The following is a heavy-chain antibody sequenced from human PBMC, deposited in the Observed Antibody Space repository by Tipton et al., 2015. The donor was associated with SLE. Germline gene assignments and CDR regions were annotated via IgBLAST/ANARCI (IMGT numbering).Heavy chain of an antibody. CDR3: ARDPTNADCSDGVCPPTDTFDI. J-gene: IGHJ3*02. CDR1: GGSISDYY. Sequence: TLSLTCTVSGGSISDYYWSWIRQPPGKGLEWIGYIYYSGNTNYNPSLKSRVTISIDTSKSQFSLNLSSVTAADTAVYYCARDPTNADCSDGVCPPTDTFDIWGQGTMVTVSS. D-gene: IGHD2-8*01. V-gene: IGHV4-59*01. CDR2: IYYSGNT.